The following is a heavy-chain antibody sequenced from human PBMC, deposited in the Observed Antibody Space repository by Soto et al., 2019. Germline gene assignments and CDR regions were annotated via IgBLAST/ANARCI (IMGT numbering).Heavy chain of an antibody. CDR1: GFTFSSYA. V-gene: IGHV3-23*01. CDR2: ISGSGYAT. D-gene: IGHD4-17*01. Sequence: EVQLLESGGGLVQPGGSLRLSCAASGFTFSSYAMSWVRQAPGMRLEWVSVISGSGYATYYADSVKGRFTVSRDNSNNTVYLQMNSLRAEDTAVYYCAKGETVLVNYYYYYGMDVWGQGTTVTVSS. J-gene: IGHJ6*02. CDR3: AKGETVLVNYYYYYGMDV.